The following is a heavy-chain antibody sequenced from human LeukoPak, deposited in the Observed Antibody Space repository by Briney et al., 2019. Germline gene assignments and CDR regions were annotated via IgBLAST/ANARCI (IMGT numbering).Heavy chain of an antibody. CDR2: IYQSETT. V-gene: IGHV4-4*02. D-gene: IGHD3-22*01. CDR3: ATGENGHGYGKY. Sequence: SGTLSLTCAVSGDSISSSNWWSWVRQPPGVGREWIGQIYQSETTTYDPSLKSRVTISTDKSRNQFSLKLISVTAADTAVYFCATGENGHGYGKYWGQGTLVTVSS. J-gene: IGHJ4*02. CDR1: GDSISSSNW.